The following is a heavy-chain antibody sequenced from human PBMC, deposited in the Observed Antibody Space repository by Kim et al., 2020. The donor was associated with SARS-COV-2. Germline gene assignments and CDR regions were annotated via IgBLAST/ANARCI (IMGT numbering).Heavy chain of an antibody. J-gene: IGHJ6*03. V-gene: IGHV4-34*01. CDR3: ARATYCSGGSCYQPNPYYYDYIRDV. Sequence: SETLSLTCAVYGGSFSGYYWSWIRQPPGKGLEWIGEINHSGSTNYNPSLKSRVTISVDTSKNQFSLKLSSVTAADTAVYYCARATYCSGGSCYQPNPYYYDYIRDVWGKRTTVTVPS. D-gene: IGHD2-15*01. CDR2: INHSGST. CDR1: GGSFSGYY.